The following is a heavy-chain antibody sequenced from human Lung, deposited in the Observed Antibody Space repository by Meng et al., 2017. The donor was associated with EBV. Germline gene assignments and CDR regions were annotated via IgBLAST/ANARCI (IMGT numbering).Heavy chain of an antibody. Sequence: QVQLQESGPGLVKPSVTLSLPCACAGGSISSSNWWSWVRQPPGKGLEWIGEIYHSGSTNYNPSLKSRVTISVDKSKNQFSLKLSSVTAADTAVYYCARVTLWFGELEYWGQGTLVTVSS. CDR3: ARVTLWFGELEY. D-gene: IGHD3-10*01. CDR1: GGSISSSNW. J-gene: IGHJ4*02. CDR2: IYHSGST. V-gene: IGHV4-4*02.